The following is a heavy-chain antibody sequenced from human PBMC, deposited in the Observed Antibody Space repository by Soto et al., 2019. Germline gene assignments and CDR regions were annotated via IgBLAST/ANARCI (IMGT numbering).Heavy chain of an antibody. V-gene: IGHV3-30*04. CDR3: ASLGMAATDAFDI. D-gene: IGHD6-13*01. CDR1: GFTFSSYA. Sequence: QVQLVESGGGVVQPGRSLRLSCAASGFTFSSYAMHWVRQAPGTGLEWVAVISYDGRNKCYADSVKGRYTSSTDNSENTRYLQMNSLIAEDTAVYYCASLGMAATDAFDIWGQGTIVTVSS. J-gene: IGHJ3*02. CDR2: ISYDGRNK.